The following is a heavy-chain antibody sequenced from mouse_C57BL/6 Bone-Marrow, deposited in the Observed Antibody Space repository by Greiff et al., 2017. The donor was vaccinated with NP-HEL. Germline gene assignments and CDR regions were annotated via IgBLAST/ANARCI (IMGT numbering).Heavy chain of an antibody. D-gene: IGHD4-1*01. Sequence: QVQLKQPGAELVKPGASVKVSCKASGYTFTSYWMHWVKQRPGQGLEWIGRIHPSDGDTNYNQKFKGKATLTVDKSSSTAYMQLSSLTSEDSAVYYDATSLLTGERGYYYGCWGKGTTLTAAS. V-gene: IGHV1-74*01. CDR1: GYTFTSYW. CDR2: IHPSDGDT. CDR3: ATSLLTGERGYYYGC. J-gene: IGHJ2*01.